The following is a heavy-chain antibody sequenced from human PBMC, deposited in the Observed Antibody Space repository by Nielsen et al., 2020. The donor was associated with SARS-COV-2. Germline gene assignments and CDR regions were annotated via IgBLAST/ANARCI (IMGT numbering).Heavy chain of an antibody. CDR3: ARGGYPRNGMDV. CDR1: GFTFSSYW. V-gene: IGHV3-74*01. Sequence: GGSLRLSCAASGFTFSSYWMHWVRQAPGKGLVWVSRINSDGSSTNYADSVKGRFTISRDNAKNTLYLQMNSLRAEDTAVYYCARGGYPRNGMDVWGQGTTVTVSS. CDR2: INSDGSST. D-gene: IGHD5-12*01. J-gene: IGHJ6*02.